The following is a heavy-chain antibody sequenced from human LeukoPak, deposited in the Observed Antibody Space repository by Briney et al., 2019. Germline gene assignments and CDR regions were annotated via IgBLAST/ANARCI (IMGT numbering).Heavy chain of an antibody. J-gene: IGHJ4*02. CDR1: GGSFSGYY. CDR2: INHSGST. D-gene: IGHD2/OR15-2a*01. V-gene: IGHV4-34*01. Sequence: SETLSLTCAVYGGSFSGYYWSWIRQPPGKGLEWIGEINHSGSTNYNPSLKSRVTISVDKSNNQFSLKLSSVTAADTAVYYCARAPGLRNKVYWGQETLVTVSS. CDR3: ARAPGLRNKVY.